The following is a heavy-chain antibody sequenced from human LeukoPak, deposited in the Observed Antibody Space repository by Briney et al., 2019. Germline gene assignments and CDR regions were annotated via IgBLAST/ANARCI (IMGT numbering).Heavy chain of an antibody. D-gene: IGHD2-2*01. CDR2: INHSGST. CDR1: GGSFSGYY. CDR3: ARRDIVVVPAKNWFDP. Sequence: SETLSLTCAVYGGSFSGYYWSWIRRPPGKGLEWIGEINHSGSTNYNPSLKSRVTISVDTSKNQFSLKLSSVTAADTAVYYCARRDIVVVPAKNWFDPWGQGTLVTVSS. V-gene: IGHV4-34*01. J-gene: IGHJ5*02.